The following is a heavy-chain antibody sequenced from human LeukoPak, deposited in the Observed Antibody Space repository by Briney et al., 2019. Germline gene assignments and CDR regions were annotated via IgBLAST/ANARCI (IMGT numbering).Heavy chain of an antibody. V-gene: IGHV1-18*01. D-gene: IGHD6-19*01. Sequence: ASVKVSCKASGGTFSSYAISWVRQAPGQGLEWMGWISAYNGNTNYAQKLQGRVTMTTDTSTSTAYMELRSLRSDDTAVYYCATNVAGTFWGQGTLVTVSS. CDR3: ATNVAGTF. CDR1: GGTFSSYA. CDR2: ISAYNGNT. J-gene: IGHJ4*02.